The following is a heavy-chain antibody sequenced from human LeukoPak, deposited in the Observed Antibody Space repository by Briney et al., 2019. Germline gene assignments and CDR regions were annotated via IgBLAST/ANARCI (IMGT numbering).Heavy chain of an antibody. V-gene: IGHV3-53*01. CDR3: ARDRYYGSGSYYED. D-gene: IGHD3-10*01. CDR1: GFTVISNY. Sequence: PGGSLRLSCAASGFTVISNYMSWVRQAPGKGLEWVSVIYSGGSTYYADSVKGRFTISRDNSKNTLYLQMNSLRAEDTAVYYCARDRYYGSGSYYEDWGQGTLVTVSS. CDR2: IYSGGST. J-gene: IGHJ4*02.